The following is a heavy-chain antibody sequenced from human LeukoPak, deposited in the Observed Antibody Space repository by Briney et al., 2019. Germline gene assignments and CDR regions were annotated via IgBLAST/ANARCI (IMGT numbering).Heavy chain of an antibody. CDR2: IYYSGST. CDR1: GGSISSYY. Sequence: SETLSLTCTVSGGSISSYYWSWIRQPPGKGLEWIGYIYYSGSTNYNPSLKSRVAMSVDTSKNQFSLKLSSVTAADTAVYYCARAYSSGWTLDYWGQGTLVTVSS. D-gene: IGHD6-19*01. J-gene: IGHJ4*02. V-gene: IGHV4-59*12. CDR3: ARAYSSGWTLDY.